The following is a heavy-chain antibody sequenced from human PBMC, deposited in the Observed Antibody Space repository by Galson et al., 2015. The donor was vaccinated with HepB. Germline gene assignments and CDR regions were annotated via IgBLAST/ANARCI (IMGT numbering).Heavy chain of an antibody. J-gene: IGHJ4*02. Sequence: SLRLSCAASGFTFSSFTMNWVRQAPGKRLEWVSYISTTGTNIFYVDSVKGRFAVSRDNAKNSLYLQMNSLRAEDTAIYYCARVVLSGSYWYFDFWGQGTQVTVSS. CDR2: ISTTGTNI. CDR3: ARVVLSGSYWYFDF. D-gene: IGHD1-26*01. V-gene: IGHV3-48*01. CDR1: GFTFSSFT.